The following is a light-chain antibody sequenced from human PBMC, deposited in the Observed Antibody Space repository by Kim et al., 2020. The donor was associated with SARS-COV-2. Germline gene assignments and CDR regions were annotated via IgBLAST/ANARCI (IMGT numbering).Light chain of an antibody. Sequence: LSPGERATLTCRASQSLGGYLAWYQQKPGQAPRLLIYDTSNRATGIPARFSGSGSGTDFTLTISSLEPEDFAVYYCHQRTNWPLTFGGGTKVDIK. CDR1: QSLGGY. CDR3: HQRTNWPLT. V-gene: IGKV3-11*01. J-gene: IGKJ4*01. CDR2: DTS.